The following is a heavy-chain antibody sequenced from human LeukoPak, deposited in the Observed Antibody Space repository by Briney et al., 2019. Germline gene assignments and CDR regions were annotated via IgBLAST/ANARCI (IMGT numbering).Heavy chain of an antibody. D-gene: IGHD6-13*01. J-gene: IGHJ6*02. Sequence: ASVTVSCTASGGTFISYAISWVRQAPGQGLEWMGIINPSGGSTSYAQKFQGRVTMTRDTSTSTVYMELSSLRSEDTAVYYCARAGIAAAARYYGMDVWGQGTTVTVSS. CDR2: INPSGGST. CDR1: GGTFISYA. V-gene: IGHV1-46*01. CDR3: ARAGIAAAARYYGMDV.